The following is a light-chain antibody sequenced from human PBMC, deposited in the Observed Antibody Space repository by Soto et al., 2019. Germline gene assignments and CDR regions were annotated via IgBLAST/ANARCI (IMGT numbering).Light chain of an antibody. J-gene: IGLJ1*01. CDR3: SSYTSSSTPYV. V-gene: IGLV2-14*03. CDR1: SSDVGGYDY. Sequence: QSALTQPASVSGSPGQSITISCTGSSSDVGGYDYVSWYQHHPGKAHKLMIHDVSNRPSGVSNRFSGSKSGKTASLTISGLQAEDEADYYCSSYTSSSTPYVFGTGTKVTVL. CDR2: DVS.